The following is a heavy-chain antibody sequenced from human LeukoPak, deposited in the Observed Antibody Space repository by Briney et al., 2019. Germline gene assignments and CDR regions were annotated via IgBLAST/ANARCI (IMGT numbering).Heavy chain of an antibody. V-gene: IGHV3-30-3*01. D-gene: IGHD5-18*01. CDR1: GFTFSSYA. J-gene: IGHJ4*02. Sequence: PGGSLRLSCAASGFTFSSYAMHWVRQAPGKGLEWVAVISYDGSNKYYADSVKGRFTISRDIFKNTLYLQMNSLRAEDTSVYYCAKDAITALDHWGQGTLVTVSS. CDR3: AKDAITALDH. CDR2: ISYDGSNK.